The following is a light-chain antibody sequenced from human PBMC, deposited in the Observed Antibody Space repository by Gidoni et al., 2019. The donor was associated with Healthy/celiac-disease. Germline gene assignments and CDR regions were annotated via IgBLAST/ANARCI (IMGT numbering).Light chain of an antibody. CDR1: QLVSSY. V-gene: IGKV3-11*01. CDR3: QQRSNWPPMT. J-gene: IGKJ5*01. CDR2: DAS. Sequence: EIVVSPSPAPLSLSPGGRTTILCSASQLVSSYLAWYQQKPGQAPRLLIYDASHRATGIPARFSGSGSGTDFTLTISSLEPEDFAVYYCQQRSNWPPMTFGQGTRLEIK.